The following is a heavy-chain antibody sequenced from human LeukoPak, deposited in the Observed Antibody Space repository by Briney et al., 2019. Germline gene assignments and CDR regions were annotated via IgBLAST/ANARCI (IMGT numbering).Heavy chain of an antibody. CDR3: AKGPLRGTAAAIDY. Sequence: PGGSLRLSCAASGFTFNNYGMHWVRPAPGEGLGWVAVISYDGRNIHYPDSVKGRFTISRDISTDTLWLQMDSLRTEDTAVYYCAKGPLRGTAAAIDYWGQGTLVTVSS. CDR2: ISYDGRNI. D-gene: IGHD2-2*01. V-gene: IGHV3-30*18. CDR1: GFTFNNYG. J-gene: IGHJ4*02.